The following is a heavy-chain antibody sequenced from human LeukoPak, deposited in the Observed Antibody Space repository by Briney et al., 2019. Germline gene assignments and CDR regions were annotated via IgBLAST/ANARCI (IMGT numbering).Heavy chain of an antibody. D-gene: IGHD3-22*01. CDR2: ISSSTTI. J-gene: IGHJ3*01. V-gene: IGHV3-48*01. Sequence: GGSLRLSCAASGFTFSSYSMNWVRQAPGKGLEWVSYISSSTTIYYADSGKGRFTISRDNAKNSLYLQMNSLRAEDTAVYYCARDHHRRLYDSQARDTFDVWGQGTMVTVSS. CDR1: GFTFSSYS. CDR3: ARDHHRRLYDSQARDTFDV.